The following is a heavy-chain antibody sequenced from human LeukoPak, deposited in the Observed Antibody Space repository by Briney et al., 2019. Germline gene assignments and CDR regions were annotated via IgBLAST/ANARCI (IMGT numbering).Heavy chain of an antibody. D-gene: IGHD5/OR15-5a*01. Sequence: PGGSLRLFCAASGFSFSVYSMSWVRQAPGKGLEWVSGINGNGDSTFYRDSVRGRFTISRDFSKNTLYLQMRRLRAEDTALYYCAKGLGYSVYDLPDFWGQGTLVTVSS. V-gene: IGHV3-23*01. J-gene: IGHJ4*02. CDR1: GFSFSVYS. CDR3: AKGLGYSVYDLPDF. CDR2: INGNGDST.